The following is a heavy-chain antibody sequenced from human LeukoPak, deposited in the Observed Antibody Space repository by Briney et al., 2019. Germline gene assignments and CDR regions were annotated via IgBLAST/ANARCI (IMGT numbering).Heavy chain of an antibody. CDR1: GYTFTSYD. CDR2: MNPNSGNT. V-gene: IGHV1-8*03. CDR3: ARLSKYSGSHEGYYYYYMDV. J-gene: IGHJ6*03. Sequence: ASVKVSCKASGYTFTSYDINWVRQATGQGLEWMGWMNPNSGNTGYAQKFQGRVTVTRNTSISTAYMELSSLRSEDTAVYYCARLSKYSGSHEGYYYYYMDVWGKGTTVTVSS. D-gene: IGHD1-26*01.